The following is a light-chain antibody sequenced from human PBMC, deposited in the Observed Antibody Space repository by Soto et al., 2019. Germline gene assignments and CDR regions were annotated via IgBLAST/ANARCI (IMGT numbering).Light chain of an antibody. J-gene: IGKJ1*01. V-gene: IGKV3-20*01. Sequence: DIVLTQSPGTLSLSPGERATLSSRASQSVRGTSLAWYQQKPGQAPRLLIYGASSRATGFPDRFSGSGSGTDFTLTISRLETEDFAVYYCQLYDSSSWTFGQGTKVDIK. CDR3: QLYDSSSWT. CDR2: GAS. CDR1: QSVRGTS.